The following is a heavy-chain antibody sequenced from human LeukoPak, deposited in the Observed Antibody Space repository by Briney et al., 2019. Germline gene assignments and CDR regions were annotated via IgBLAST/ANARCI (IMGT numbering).Heavy chain of an antibody. Sequence: GGSLRLSCAASGFTFSSYGVHWVRQAPGKGLEWVAVIWYDGSNKYYADSVKGRFTISRDNSKNTLYLRMNSLRAEDTAVYYCARDLAGTGTTFDCWGQGTLVTVSS. V-gene: IGHV3-33*01. CDR2: IWYDGSNK. D-gene: IGHD1-1*01. CDR1: GFTFSSYG. J-gene: IGHJ4*02. CDR3: ARDLAGTGTTFDC.